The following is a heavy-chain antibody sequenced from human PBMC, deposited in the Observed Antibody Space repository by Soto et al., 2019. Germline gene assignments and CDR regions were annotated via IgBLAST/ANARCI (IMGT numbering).Heavy chain of an antibody. Sequence: PSETLSLTCSVSGASIQNGGYFWSWIRQSPGKGLEWIGHILNSGSPYNNPSLGSRVTISADTSMNQFSLALTSVTAADTAMYYCATAPTAENVDSWRQGILVSVPQ. J-gene: IGHJ4*02. CDR3: ATAPTAENVDS. V-gene: IGHV4-30-4*01. CDR1: GASIQNGGYF. CDR2: ILNSGSP.